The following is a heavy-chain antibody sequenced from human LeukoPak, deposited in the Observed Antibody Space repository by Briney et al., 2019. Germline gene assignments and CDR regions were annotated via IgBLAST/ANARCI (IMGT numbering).Heavy chain of an antibody. CDR3: ASEVGVTMVRGVIINAFDI. Sequence: GGSLRLSCAASGFTLSDYYMSWIRQAPGKGLEWVSYSSSSGSTIYYADSVKGRFTISRDNAKNSLYLQMNSLRAEDTAVYYCASEVGVTMVRGVIINAFDIWGQGTMVTVSS. J-gene: IGHJ3*02. CDR1: GFTLSDYY. CDR2: SSSSGSTI. D-gene: IGHD3-10*01. V-gene: IGHV3-11*01.